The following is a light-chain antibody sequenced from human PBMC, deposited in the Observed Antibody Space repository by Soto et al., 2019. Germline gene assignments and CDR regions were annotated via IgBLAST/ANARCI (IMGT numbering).Light chain of an antibody. CDR2: EVS. J-gene: IGLJ1*01. V-gene: IGLV2-14*01. Sequence: QSALTQPASVSGSPGQSITISCTGSTSDVGAYNYVSWYKHHPGQAPQLMIYEVSNRPSRVSIRFSGSKSGNTASLTISGLQADDEGDYYCSSKTSSSSPFVFGTGTKLTVL. CDR1: TSDVGAYNY. CDR3: SSKTSSSSPFV.